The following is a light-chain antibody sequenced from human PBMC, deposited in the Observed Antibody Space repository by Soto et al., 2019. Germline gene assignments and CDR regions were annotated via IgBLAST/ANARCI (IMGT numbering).Light chain of an antibody. CDR1: QSIGKY. Sequence: IHMTQSPSSLSASIGDRVSITCQASQSIGKYLSWYQQKPGKAPKLLIYAASTLQGGVPSRFSGSGSGTDFTLTISCLQSEDFATYYCQQYYSYPRTFGQGTKVDI. V-gene: IGKV1-8*01. J-gene: IGKJ1*01. CDR2: AAS. CDR3: QQYYSYPRT.